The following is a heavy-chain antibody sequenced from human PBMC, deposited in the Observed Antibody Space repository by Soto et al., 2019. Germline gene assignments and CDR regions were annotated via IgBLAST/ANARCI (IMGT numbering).Heavy chain of an antibody. CDR1: GGSISSSSYY. V-gene: IGHV4-39*01. CDR2: IYYSGST. J-gene: IGHJ4*02. Sequence: QLQLQESGPGLVKPSETLSLTCTVSGGSISSSSYYWGWIRQPPGKGLEWIGSIYYSGSTYYNPSLKSRVTISVDTSKNQFSLKLSSVTAADTAVYYCARPAYGSGSYDYWGQGTLVTVSS. D-gene: IGHD3-10*01. CDR3: ARPAYGSGSYDY.